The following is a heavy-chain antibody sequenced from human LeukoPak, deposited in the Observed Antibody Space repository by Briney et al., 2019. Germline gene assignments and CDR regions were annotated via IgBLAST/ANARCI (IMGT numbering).Heavy chain of an antibody. CDR2: IYHSGST. CDR3: ARGRGWLPQPYYFDY. J-gene: IGHJ4*02. D-gene: IGHD3-22*01. Sequence: SETLSLTCTVSGGSISSYYWSCIRQPPGKGPEWIGSIYHSGSTYYNPSLKSRVTISVDTSKNQFSLKLSSVTAADTAVYYCARGRGWLPQPYYFDYWGQGTLVTVSS. V-gene: IGHV4-38-2*02. CDR1: GGSISSYY.